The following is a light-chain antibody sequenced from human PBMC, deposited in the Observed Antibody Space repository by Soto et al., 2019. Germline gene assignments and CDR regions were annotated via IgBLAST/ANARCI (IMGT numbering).Light chain of an antibody. J-gene: IGKJ1*01. CDR3: QQYGSSGT. CDR2: GAS. V-gene: IGKV3-20*01. CDR1: QSVSNNY. Sequence: EIVLTQSPGTLSLSPGERATLSCRASQSVSNNYLAWYQQKPGQAPRLLIYGASNRATGIPDRFSGSGSGTEFTLNIRRMEPEDYAVYYCQQYGSSGTFGKGTKVDIK.